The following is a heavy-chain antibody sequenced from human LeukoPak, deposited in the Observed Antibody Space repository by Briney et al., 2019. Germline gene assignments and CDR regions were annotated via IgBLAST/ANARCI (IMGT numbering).Heavy chain of an antibody. D-gene: IGHD6-6*01. CDR2: INHSGST. CDR1: GGSFSGYY. J-gene: IGHJ6*02. Sequence: KPSETLSLTCAVYGGSFSGYYWSWIRQPPGKGLEGIGEINHSGSTNYNPSLKSRVTIPVDTSKNQFSLKLSSVTAADTAVYYCASRIAARLPSYYYYGMDVWGQGTTVTVSS. V-gene: IGHV4-34*01. CDR3: ASRIAARLPSYYYYGMDV.